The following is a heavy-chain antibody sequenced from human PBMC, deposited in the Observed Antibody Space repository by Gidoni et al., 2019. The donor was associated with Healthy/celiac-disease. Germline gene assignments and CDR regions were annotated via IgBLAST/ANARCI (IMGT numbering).Heavy chain of an antibody. J-gene: IGHJ4*02. CDR1: GGTFSSYA. CDR2: IIPIFGTA. Sequence: QVQLVQSGAEVKKPGSSVKVSCKASGGTFSSYAISWVRQAPGQGLEWMGGIIPIFGTANYAQKFQGRVTITADESTSTAYMELSSLRSEDTAVYYCAGSYKLRYFDWLSYGYWGQGTLVTVSS. CDR3: AGSYKLRYFDWLSYGY. D-gene: IGHD3-9*01. V-gene: IGHV1-69*01.